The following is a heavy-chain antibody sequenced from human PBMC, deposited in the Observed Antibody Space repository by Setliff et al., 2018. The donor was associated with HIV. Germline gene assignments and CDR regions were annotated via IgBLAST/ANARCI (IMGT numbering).Heavy chain of an antibody. CDR2: ISSSSSYT. CDR1: GFTFSSYS. Sequence: LRLSCAASGFTFSSYSMNWVRQAPGKGLEWVSYISSSSSYTHYADSVKGRFTISRDNSKNTLYLQMNSLRAEDTAVYYCAMSPYSSGLFDYWGQGTLVTVSS. CDR3: AMSPYSSGLFDY. D-gene: IGHD6-19*01. J-gene: IGHJ4*02. V-gene: IGHV3-21*01.